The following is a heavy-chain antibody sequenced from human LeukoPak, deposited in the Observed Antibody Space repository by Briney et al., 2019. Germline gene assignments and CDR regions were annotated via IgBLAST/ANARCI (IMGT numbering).Heavy chain of an antibody. CDR2: IWYDGSTK. CDR3: ARVYCSGGSCSGPFDY. CDR1: GFTFSSNG. D-gene: IGHD2-15*01. V-gene: IGHV3-33*01. Sequence: TGGLLRLSCAASGFTFSSNGMHWVRQAPGKGLEWVAVIWYDGSTKYYADSVKGRFTISRDTFKNTLYLQMNSLRAEDTAIYYCARVYCSGGSCSGPFDYWGQGTLVTPSA. J-gene: IGHJ4*02.